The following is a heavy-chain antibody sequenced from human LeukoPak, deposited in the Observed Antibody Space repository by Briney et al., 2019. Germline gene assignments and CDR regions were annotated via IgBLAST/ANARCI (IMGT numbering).Heavy chain of an antibody. CDR1: GFTFSNYW. Sequence: GGSLRLSCAASGFTFSNYWMTWVRQAPGKGLEWVANINRDGSERYYVDSVKGRFTISRDDAKSSLYLQMNSLGAEDTAVYYCARRNAMDVWGQGTTVIVFS. CDR3: ARRNAMDV. CDR2: INRDGSER. V-gene: IGHV3-7*03. J-gene: IGHJ6*02.